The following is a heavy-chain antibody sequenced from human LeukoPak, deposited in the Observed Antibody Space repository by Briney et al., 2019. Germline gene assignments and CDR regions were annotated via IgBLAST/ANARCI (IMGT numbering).Heavy chain of an antibody. D-gene: IGHD1-1*01. Sequence: ASVKVSCKASGGTFSSYPVSWVRQAPGQGLEWVGGIIPVFGTANYAQKFQGRVTITTDESTSTAYMELSSLRSEDTAVYYCARNSPGPERFYFYYYMDVWGKGTTVTASS. CDR3: ARNSPGPERFYFYYYMDV. V-gene: IGHV1-69*05. CDR2: IIPVFGTA. CDR1: GGTFSSYP. J-gene: IGHJ6*03.